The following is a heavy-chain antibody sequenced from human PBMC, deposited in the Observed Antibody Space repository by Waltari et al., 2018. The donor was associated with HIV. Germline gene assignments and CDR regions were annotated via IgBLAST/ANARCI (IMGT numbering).Heavy chain of an antibody. J-gene: IGHJ4*02. V-gene: IGHV1-2*02. CDR1: GYIFTGDY. Sequence: VQLVQCGAAVKHPGASVKNSCKASGYIFTGDYMHWVRQAPGQGLEWMRCINPDNGGTKYAQKFQGRVTMTRDTSISTAYMELSRLRSDDTAVYYCARDICNGGSCYSYYFDYWGQGTLVTVSS. D-gene: IGHD2-15*01. CDR3: ARDICNGGSCYSYYFDY. CDR2: INPDNGGT.